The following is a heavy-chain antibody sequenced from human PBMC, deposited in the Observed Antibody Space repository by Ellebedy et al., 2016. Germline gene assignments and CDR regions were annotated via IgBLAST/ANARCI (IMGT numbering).Heavy chain of an antibody. CDR1: GFTFSGYG. J-gene: IGHJ5*02. D-gene: IGHD5-12*01. CDR3: ARIGYDTSAHPADL. V-gene: IGHV3-33*01. CDR2: IWHHGRKE. Sequence: GGSLRLSCAASGFTFSGYGFHWVRQAPGKGLEWVAIIWHHGRKEYYADSVRGRFTISRDNSKNTLYLQMNSLRAEDTAVYYCARIGYDTSAHPADLWGQGTLVTVSS.